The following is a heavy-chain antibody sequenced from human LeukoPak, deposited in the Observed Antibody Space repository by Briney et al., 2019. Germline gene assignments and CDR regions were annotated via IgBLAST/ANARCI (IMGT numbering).Heavy chain of an antibody. V-gene: IGHV1-46*01. CDR2: ISPSGGST. D-gene: IGHD4-17*01. Sequence: GSSVKVSCKAFGYTFTSNYMHWVRQAPGQGPEWMGVISPSGGSTNYAQKFQGRVTLTSDMTTSTDYLELSSLRCEDTAVYYCSRDNTVRDEAWWFNPWGRGTLVTVSS. CDR1: GYTFTSNY. J-gene: IGHJ5*02. CDR3: SRDNTVRDEAWWFNP.